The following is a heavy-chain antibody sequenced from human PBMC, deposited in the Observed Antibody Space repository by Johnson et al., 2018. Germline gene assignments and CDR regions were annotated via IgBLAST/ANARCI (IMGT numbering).Heavy chain of an antibody. J-gene: IGHJ3*02. CDR2: ISYDGSNK. Sequence: QVQLVESRGGVVQPGRSLRLSCAASGFTLSNYAMHWVRQAPGKGLEWVAVISYDGSNKYFADSVKGRFTISRDNSKNTMFLQMNSLSAEDTAVYYCAREGDGNGDAFDIWGQGTMVTVSS. V-gene: IGHV3-30-3*01. CDR1: GFTLSNYA. CDR3: AREGDGNGDAFDI.